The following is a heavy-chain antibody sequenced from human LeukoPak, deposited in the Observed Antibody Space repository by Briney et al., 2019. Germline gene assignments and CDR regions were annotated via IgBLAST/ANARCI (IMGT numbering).Heavy chain of an antibody. CDR1: GGSFSGYY. CDR2: INHSGST. CDR3: ARAWEYLGY. D-gene: IGHD1-26*01. Sequence: WGSLSLTCAVYGGSFSGYYWSWIRQPPGKGLEWIGEINHSGSTNYNPSLKSRVTISVDTSKNQFSLKLSSVTAADTAVYYCARAWEYLGYWGQGTLVTVSS. V-gene: IGHV4-34*01. J-gene: IGHJ4*02.